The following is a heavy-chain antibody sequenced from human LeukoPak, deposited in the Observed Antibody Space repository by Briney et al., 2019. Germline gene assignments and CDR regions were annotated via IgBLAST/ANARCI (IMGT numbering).Heavy chain of an antibody. V-gene: IGHV1-18*01. Sequence: ASVKVSCKASGYTFTSYGISWVRQAPGQGLEWMGWISAYNGNTNYAQKLQGRVTMTTDTSTSTAYMELRSLRSDDTAVYYCATRAGYSSSRYQSLFDYWGQGTLVTVSS. CDR1: GYTFTSYG. CDR2: ISAYNGNT. J-gene: IGHJ4*02. D-gene: IGHD6-13*01. CDR3: ATRAGYSSSRYQSLFDY.